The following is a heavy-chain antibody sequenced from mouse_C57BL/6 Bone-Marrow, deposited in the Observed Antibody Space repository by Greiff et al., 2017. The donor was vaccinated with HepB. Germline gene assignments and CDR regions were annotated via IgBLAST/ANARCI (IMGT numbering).Heavy chain of an antibody. CDR2: ISYDGSN. CDR1: GYSITSGYY. V-gene: IGHV3-6*01. J-gene: IGHJ2*01. Sequence: EVQLVESGPGLVKPSQSLSLTCSVTGYSITSGYYWNWIRQFPGNKLEWMGYISYDGSNNYNPSLKNRISITRDTSKNQFFLKLNSVTTEDTATYYCARGPYYYGSSYYFDYWGQGTTLTVSS. D-gene: IGHD1-1*01. CDR3: ARGPYYYGSSYYFDY.